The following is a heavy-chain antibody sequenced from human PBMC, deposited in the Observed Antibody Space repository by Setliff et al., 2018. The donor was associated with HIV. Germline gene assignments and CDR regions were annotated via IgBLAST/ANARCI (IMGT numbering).Heavy chain of an antibody. Sequence: EASVKVSCKASGYTFRSYGISWVRQAPGQGLEWVGWISPNSGDTDYIQKFQGRVTLTTDTSTNTAYMELRSLRPDDTAIYYCARGGQQWLPYYYYYMDVWGEGTTVTVSS. CDR1: GYTFRSYG. CDR2: ISPNSGDT. D-gene: IGHD6-19*01. V-gene: IGHV1-18*01. CDR3: ARGGQQWLPYYYYYMDV. J-gene: IGHJ6*03.